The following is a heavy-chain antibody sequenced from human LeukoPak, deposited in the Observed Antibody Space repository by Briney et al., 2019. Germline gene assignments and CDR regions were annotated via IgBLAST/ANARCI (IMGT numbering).Heavy chain of an antibody. J-gene: IGHJ4*02. CDR2: IGGSGRSI. CDR1: GFTFSSHA. CDR3: AKDLGTLNPIMV. Sequence: GGSLRLSCAASGFTFSSHAMSWVRQAPGKGLEWVSTIGGSGRSIFYADSVKGRFTISRDNSKNILSLQMNSLRAEDTAIYYCAKDLGTLNPIMVWGQGTLVTVSS. V-gene: IGHV3-23*01. D-gene: IGHD1-14*01.